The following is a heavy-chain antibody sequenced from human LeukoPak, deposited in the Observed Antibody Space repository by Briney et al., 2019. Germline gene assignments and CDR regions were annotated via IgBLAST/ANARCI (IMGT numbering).Heavy chain of an antibody. CDR3: ARVYYGSGRDYFDY. J-gene: IGHJ4*02. CDR2: ISTYNGKT. Sequence: ASVKVSCKTSGYNFISYGISWVRQAPGQGPEWLGWISTYNGKTNYAQRVQGRVMMTTDTSTSTVYMELESLTYDDTAVYYCARVYYGSGRDYFDYWGQGTLVTVSS. CDR1: GYNFISYG. D-gene: IGHD3-10*01. V-gene: IGHV1-18*01.